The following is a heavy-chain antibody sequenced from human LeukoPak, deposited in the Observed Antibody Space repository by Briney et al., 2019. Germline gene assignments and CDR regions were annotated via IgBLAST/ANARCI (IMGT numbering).Heavy chain of an antibody. D-gene: IGHD3-22*01. CDR3: ARAGMDGRGYYQGFDY. Sequence: PGGSLRLSCAASGFTFSSYIMNWVRQAPGKGLEWVSSISSSSSYIYYADSVKGRFTISRDNAKNSLYLQMNSLRAEDTAVYYCARAGMDGRGYYQGFDYWGQGTLVTVSS. V-gene: IGHV3-21*01. CDR1: GFTFSSYI. CDR2: ISSSSSYI. J-gene: IGHJ4*02.